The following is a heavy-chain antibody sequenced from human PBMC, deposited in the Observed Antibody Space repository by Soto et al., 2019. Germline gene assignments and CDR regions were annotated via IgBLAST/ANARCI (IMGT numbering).Heavy chain of an antibody. CDR2: IIPIFGTA. CDR3: ARGGYCSGCSCYSATYYYYGMGV. Sequence: QVQLVQSGAEVKKPGSSVKVSCKASGGTFSSYAISWVRQAPGQGLEWMGGIIPIFGTANYAQKFQGRVTITPDESTDTAYMEVKNLKSEDTAVYYCARGGYCSGCSCYSATYYYYGMGVWGQGTTVTVSS. D-gene: IGHD2-15*01. J-gene: IGHJ6*02. V-gene: IGHV1-69*01. CDR1: GGTFSSYA.